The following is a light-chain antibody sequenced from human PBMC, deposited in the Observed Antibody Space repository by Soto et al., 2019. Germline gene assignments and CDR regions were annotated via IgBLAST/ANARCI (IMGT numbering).Light chain of an antibody. CDR2: AAS. V-gene: IGKV1-9*01. J-gene: IGKJ4*01. Sequence: IQLTQSPSSLSASVGDRVTITCRASQGISSYLAWYQQKPGKAPKLLIYAASTLQSEVPSRFSGSGSGTDFTLTISSLQPEDFATYYCQQLNSYPLTFGGGTKVEIK. CDR1: QGISSY. CDR3: QQLNSYPLT.